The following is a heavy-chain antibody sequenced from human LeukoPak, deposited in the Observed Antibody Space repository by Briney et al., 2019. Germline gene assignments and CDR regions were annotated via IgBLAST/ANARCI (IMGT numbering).Heavy chain of an antibody. Sequence: SETLSLTCTVSGGSISSYYWSWIRQPPGKGLEWIGYIYYSGSTNYNPSLKSRVTISVDTSKNQFSLKLSSVTAADTAVYYCARGSHYYGSGSYGYWGQGTLVTVSS. V-gene: IGHV4-59*12. J-gene: IGHJ4*02. CDR1: GGSISSYY. CDR2: IYYSGST. D-gene: IGHD3-10*01. CDR3: ARGSHYYGSGSYGY.